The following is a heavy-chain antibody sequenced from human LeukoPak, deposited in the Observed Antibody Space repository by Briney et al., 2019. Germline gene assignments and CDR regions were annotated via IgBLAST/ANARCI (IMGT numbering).Heavy chain of an antibody. CDR2: INPNSGGT. CDR3: ARGGYGYNYYYYMDV. J-gene: IGHJ6*03. CDR1: GYTFTGYY. V-gene: IGHV1-2*02. D-gene: IGHD5-18*01. Sequence: GASVKVSCKASGYTFTGYYMHWVRQAPGQGLEWMGWINPNSGGTNYAQKFQGRVTMTRDTSISTAYMELSRLRSDDTAVYYCARGGYGYNYYYYMDVWGKGTTVTISS.